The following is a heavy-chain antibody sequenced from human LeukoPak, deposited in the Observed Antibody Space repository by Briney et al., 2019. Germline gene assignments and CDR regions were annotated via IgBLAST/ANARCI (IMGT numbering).Heavy chain of an antibody. CDR2: ISSSSSYI. Sequence: GGSLRLSCVASGFTFSSYSMNWVRQAPGKGREWVSSISSSSSYIYYADSVKGRFTISRDNAKNSLYLQMNSLRAEDTAVYYCAREARGSGWSNFDYWGQGTLVTVSS. CDR3: AREARGSGWSNFDY. D-gene: IGHD6-19*01. J-gene: IGHJ4*02. V-gene: IGHV3-21*01. CDR1: GFTFSSYS.